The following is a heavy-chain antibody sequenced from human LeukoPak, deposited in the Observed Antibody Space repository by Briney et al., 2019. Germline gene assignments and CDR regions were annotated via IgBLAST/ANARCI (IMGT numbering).Heavy chain of an antibody. V-gene: IGHV1-2*02. D-gene: IGHD5-12*01. CDR3: ASGADIVATITDYYFDY. J-gene: IGHJ4*02. Sequence: ASVKVSCKASGYTFTGYYMHWVRQAPGQGLEWMGWINPNSGGTNYAQKFQGRVTMTRDTSISTAYMELSRLRPDDTAVYYCASGADIVATITDYYFDYWGQGTLVTVSS. CDR2: INPNSGGT. CDR1: GYTFTGYY.